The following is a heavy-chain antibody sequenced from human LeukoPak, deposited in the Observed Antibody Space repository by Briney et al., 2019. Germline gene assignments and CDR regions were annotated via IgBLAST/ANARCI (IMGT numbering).Heavy chain of an antibody. CDR1: GFTFSSYW. J-gene: IGHJ6*04. CDR2: IKQDGSEK. D-gene: IGHD3-10*02. V-gene: IGHV3-7*01. Sequence: GGSLRLSCAASGFTFSSYWMSWVRQAPGKGLEWVANIKQDGSEKNYVDSVKGRFTISRDNAKNSLYLQMNSLRAEDTAVYYCAELGITMIGGVWGKGTTVTISS. CDR3: AELGITMIGGV.